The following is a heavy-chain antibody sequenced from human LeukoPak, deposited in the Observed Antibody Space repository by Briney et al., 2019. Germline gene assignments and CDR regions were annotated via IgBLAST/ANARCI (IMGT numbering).Heavy chain of an antibody. J-gene: IGHJ4*02. CDR2: IYSGGST. CDR1: GFTVSSNY. Sequence: GGSLRLSCAASGFTVSSNYMSWVRQAPGKGLEWVSVIYSGGSTYYADSVKGRFTISRDNSKNTLYLQMNSLRAEDTAVYYCARDRGRSSSWYFDYWGQGTLATVSS. CDR3: ARDRGRSSSWYFDY. V-gene: IGHV3-66*01. D-gene: IGHD2-2*01.